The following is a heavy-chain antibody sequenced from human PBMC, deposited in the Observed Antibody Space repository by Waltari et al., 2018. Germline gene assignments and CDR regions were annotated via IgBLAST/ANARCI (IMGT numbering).Heavy chain of an antibody. V-gene: IGHV1-3*04. J-gene: IGHJ4*02. CDR2: INTAKGNT. CDR1: GYTFTNYP. D-gene: IGHD3-10*01. CDR3: AREFDAGFGYVEFRELNPPDD. Sequence: QVQLVQSGPEAKTPGASVKASCKTSGYTFTNYPMHWVRQPPRQRLECKGWINTAKGNTKYSQKFKGRVTITRDTSASGAYMELSSLRSEDTAIYYCAREFDAGFGYVEFRELNPPDDWGQGTLVTVSS.